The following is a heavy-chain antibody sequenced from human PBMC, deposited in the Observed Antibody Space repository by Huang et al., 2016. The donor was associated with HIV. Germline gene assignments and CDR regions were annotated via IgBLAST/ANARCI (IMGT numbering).Heavy chain of an antibody. D-gene: IGHD2-15*01. J-gene: IGHJ3*02. CDR2: CAPEEGET. V-gene: IGHV1-24*01. CDR3: ATSTPDVGAGVLRSAFDI. Sequence: QVQLVESGAELKKPGASVRVSCKVSGYTVSELSLHWVRQAPEKGLEWMGGCAPEEGETIYAQRLQGRVTMTEDTSTDTAYMELSSLRPEDTAVYYCATSTPDVGAGVLRSAFDIWGQGTMVTVSS. CDR1: GYTVSELS.